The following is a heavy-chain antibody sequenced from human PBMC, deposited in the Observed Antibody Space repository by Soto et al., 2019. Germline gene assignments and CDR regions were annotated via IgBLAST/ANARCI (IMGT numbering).Heavy chain of an antibody. CDR2: IIPIFGTA. D-gene: IGHD6-6*01. J-gene: IGHJ6*03. V-gene: IGHV1-69*13. Sequence: ASVKVPCKASGGTFSSYAISWVRQAPGQGLEWMGGIIPIFGTANYAQKFQGRVTITADESTSTDYMELSSLRSEDTAVYYCARVRSSSSGGYYYYYMEVWGKGTTVTVSS. CDR1: GGTFSSYA. CDR3: ARVRSSSSGGYYYYYMEV.